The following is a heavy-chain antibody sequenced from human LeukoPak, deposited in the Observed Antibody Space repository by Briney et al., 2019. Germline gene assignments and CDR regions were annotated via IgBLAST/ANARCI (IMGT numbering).Heavy chain of an antibody. CDR2: IQQNGNEK. Sequence: GGSLRLSCAASGFTFSSYSMNWVRQAPGKGLEWVASIQQNGNEKYYVDSVKGRFTISKDNAKNLLYLQMNSLRAEDTAVYYCAREDHSKYEYWGQGTPVTVSS. D-gene: IGHD4-11*01. V-gene: IGHV3-7*01. J-gene: IGHJ4*02. CDR1: GFTFSSYS. CDR3: AREDHSKYEY.